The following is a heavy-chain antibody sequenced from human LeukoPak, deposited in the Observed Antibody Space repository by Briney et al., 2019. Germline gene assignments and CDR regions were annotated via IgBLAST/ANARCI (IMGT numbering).Heavy chain of an antibody. CDR2: INHSGST. CDR1: GGSFSGYY. V-gene: IGHV4-34*01. D-gene: IGHD3-3*01. CDR3: ARSDFWSGYTSH. Sequence: RPSETLSLTCAVYGGSFSGYYWSWIRQPPGKGLEWIGEINHSGSTNYNPSLKSRVTISVDTSKNQFSLKLSSVTAADTAVYYCARSDFWSGYTSHWGQGTLVTVSS. J-gene: IGHJ4*02.